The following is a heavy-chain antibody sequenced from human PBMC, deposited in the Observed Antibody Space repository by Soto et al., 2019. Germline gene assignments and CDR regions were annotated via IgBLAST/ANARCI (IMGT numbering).Heavy chain of an antibody. J-gene: IGHJ5*02. CDR1: GDSVSSNSAA. CDR2: TYYRSKWYN. D-gene: IGHD1-26*01. CDR3: ARDPSLVGATGWNWFDP. V-gene: IGHV6-1*01. Sequence: QVQLQQSGPGLVKPSQTLSLTCAISGDSVSSNSAAWNWIRQSPSRGLEWLGRTYYRSKWYNDYAVSVKSRITITPDTSKNQFSLQLNSVTPEDTAVYYCARDPSLVGATGWNWFDPWGQGTLVTVSS.